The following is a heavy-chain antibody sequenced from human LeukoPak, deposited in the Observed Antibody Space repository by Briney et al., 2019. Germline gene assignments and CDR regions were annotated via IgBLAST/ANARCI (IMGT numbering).Heavy chain of an antibody. V-gene: IGHV3-30*03. CDR2: ISYDGSNK. CDR1: GFTFSSYG. CDR3: ATPRGGYCSGGSCYFDY. D-gene: IGHD2-15*01. Sequence: GGSLRLSCAASGFTFSSYGMHWVRQAPGKGLEWVAVISYDGSNKYYADSVKGRFTTSRDNSKNTLYLQMNSLRAEDTAVYYCATPRGGYCSGGSCYFDYWGQGTLVTVSS. J-gene: IGHJ4*02.